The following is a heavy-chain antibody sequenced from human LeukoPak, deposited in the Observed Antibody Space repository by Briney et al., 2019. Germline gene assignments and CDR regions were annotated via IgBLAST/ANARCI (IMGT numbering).Heavy chain of an antibody. CDR3: ARELARSFQVMGY. D-gene: IGHD3-16*01. J-gene: IGHJ4*02. V-gene: IGHV3-30*03. CDR1: GFSFKDYN. CDR2: ITYDGGNE. Sequence: PGGSLRLSCAASGFSFKDYNMHWVRQAPGKGLEWVAVITYDGGNEYYTDSVKGRFTISRDNSKSTLYLQMNSLRAEDTAVYYCARELARSFQVMGYWGQGTLVSISS.